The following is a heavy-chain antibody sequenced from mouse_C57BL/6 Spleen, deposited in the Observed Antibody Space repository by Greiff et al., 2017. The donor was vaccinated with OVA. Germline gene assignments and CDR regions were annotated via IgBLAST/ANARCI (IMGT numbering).Heavy chain of an antibody. CDR1: GYTFTSYT. Sequence: VQLQESGAELARPGASVKMSCKASGYTFTSYTMHWVKQRPGQGLEWIGYINPSSGYTKYNQKFKDKATLTADKSSSTAYMQLSSLTSEDSAVYYCASYGIYAMDYWGQGTSVTVSS. D-gene: IGHD1-1*01. V-gene: IGHV1-4*01. CDR3: ASYGIYAMDY. CDR2: INPSSGYT. J-gene: IGHJ4*01.